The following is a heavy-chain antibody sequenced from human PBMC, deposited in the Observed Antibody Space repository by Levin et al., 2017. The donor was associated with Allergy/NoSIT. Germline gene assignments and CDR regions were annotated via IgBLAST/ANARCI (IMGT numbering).Heavy chain of an antibody. CDR1: GFSFRSFG. J-gene: IGHJ3*01. D-gene: IGHD6-13*01. Sequence: GESLKISCAASGFSFRSFGMHWVRQAPGKGLEWVAVISYDESDKFYADSVKGRFTISRDNTKNTLYLQMNSLRSEDAAVYYCAKDVVFGTSSWSLDFWGQGTMVTVSS. CDR3: AKDVVFGTSSWSLDF. V-gene: IGHV3-30*18. CDR2: ISYDESDK.